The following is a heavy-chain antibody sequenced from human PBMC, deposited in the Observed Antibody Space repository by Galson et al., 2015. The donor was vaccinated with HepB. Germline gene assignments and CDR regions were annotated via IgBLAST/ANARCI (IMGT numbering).Heavy chain of an antibody. V-gene: IGHV1-18*04. CDR1: GYTFTSYG. CDR3: ARDVPYYYDSSGYAFDI. CDR2: ISAYNGNT. Sequence: SVKVSCKASGYTFTSYGISWVRQAPGQGLEWMGWISAYNGNTNYAQKLQGRVTMTTDTSTSTAYMELRSLRSDDTAVYYCARDVPYYYDSSGYAFDIWGQGTMVTVSS. J-gene: IGHJ3*02. D-gene: IGHD3-22*01.